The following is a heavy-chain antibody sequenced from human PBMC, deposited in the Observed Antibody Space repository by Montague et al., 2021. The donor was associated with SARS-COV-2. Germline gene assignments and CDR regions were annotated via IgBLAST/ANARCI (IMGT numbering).Heavy chain of an antibody. J-gene: IGHJ4*02. CDR1: RGSFSGYY. CDR2: INHGGGV. CDR3: AGGYCNSTTCYRSLHY. V-gene: IGHV4-34*01. D-gene: IGHD2-2*01. Sequence: SETRSLTCTVHRGSFSGYYWTWIRQPPGKGLEWIGEINHGGGVNYNPSLKSRVTISVDTSKNHFSLKLRSVTAADTAIYYCAGGYCNSTTCYRSLHYWGQGTLVAVSS.